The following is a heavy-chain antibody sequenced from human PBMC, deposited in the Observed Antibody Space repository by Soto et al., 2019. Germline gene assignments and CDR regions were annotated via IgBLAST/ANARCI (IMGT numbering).Heavy chain of an antibody. CDR2: ISSSSSYI. J-gene: IGHJ4*01. Sequence: GGSLRLSCAASGFTFSSYSMNWVRQAPGKGLEWVSSISSSSSYIYYADSVKGRFTISRDNAKNSLYLQMNSLRAEDTAVYYCARDQGVYNWNDFFLVDETKSGGYFEYWGHGTLVTVSS. CDR1: GFTFSSYS. V-gene: IGHV3-21*01. D-gene: IGHD1-20*01. CDR3: ARDQGVYNWNDFFLVDETKSGGYFEY.